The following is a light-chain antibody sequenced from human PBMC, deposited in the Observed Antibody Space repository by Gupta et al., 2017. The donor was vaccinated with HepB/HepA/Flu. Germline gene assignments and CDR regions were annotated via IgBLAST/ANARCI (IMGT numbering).Light chain of an antibody. V-gene: IGKV4-1*01. Sequence: DIVMTQSPDSLAVSLGERATINCKSSQNLLYANNKDYLAWYQKKPGQPPKLLISLASTRESGVPDRFSGSGSRTDFTLTISGLQADDVAVYYCQQYYDIPITFGQGTRLEIK. CDR3: QQYYDIPIT. J-gene: IGKJ5*01. CDR2: LAS. CDR1: QNLLYANNKDY.